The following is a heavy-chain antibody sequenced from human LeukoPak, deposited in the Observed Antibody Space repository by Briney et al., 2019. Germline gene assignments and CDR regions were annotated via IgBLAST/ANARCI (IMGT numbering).Heavy chain of an antibody. CDR1: GYTFTSYG. CDR2: ISAYNGNT. Sequence: AASVKVSCKASGYTFTSYGISWVRQAPGQGLEWMGWISAYNGNTNYAQKLQGRVTMTTDTSTSTAYMELRSLRSDDTAVYYCARDYGVTMIVVVKGYYYYGMDVWGQGTTVTVSS. V-gene: IGHV1-18*01. J-gene: IGHJ6*02. D-gene: IGHD3-22*01. CDR3: ARDYGVTMIVVVKGYYYYGMDV.